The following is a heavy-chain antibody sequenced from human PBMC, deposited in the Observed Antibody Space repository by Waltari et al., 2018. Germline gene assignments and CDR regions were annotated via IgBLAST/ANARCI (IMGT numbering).Heavy chain of an antibody. CDR3: ASIAAAGRLGNY. D-gene: IGHD6-13*01. CDR1: GGTFSSYD. J-gene: IGHJ4*02. CDR2: IIPILGIA. V-gene: IGHV1-69*10. Sequence: QVQLVQSGAEVKKPGSSVKVSCKASGGTFSSYDISWVRQAPGQGLEWMGGIIPILGIANDAQKFQGRVTITADKSTSTAYMELSSLRSEDTAVYYCASIAAAGRLGNYWGQGTLVTVSS.